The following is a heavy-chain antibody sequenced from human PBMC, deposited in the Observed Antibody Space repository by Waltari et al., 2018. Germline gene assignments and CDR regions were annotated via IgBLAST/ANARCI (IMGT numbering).Heavy chain of an antibody. V-gene: IGHV3-48*01. CDR1: GFTFSSYS. D-gene: IGHD4-17*01. CDR2: ISSSSSTI. J-gene: IGHJ4*02. CDR3: ARAKYGDYVFSGY. Sequence: GSLRLSCAASGFTFSSYSMNWVRQAPGKGLEWVSYISSSSSTIYYADSVKGRFTISRDNAKNSLYLQMNSLRAEDTAVYYCARAKYGDYVFSGYWGQGTLVTVSS.